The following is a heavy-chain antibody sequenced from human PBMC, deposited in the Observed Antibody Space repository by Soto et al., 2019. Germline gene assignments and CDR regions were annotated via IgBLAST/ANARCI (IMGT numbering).Heavy chain of an antibody. V-gene: IGHV5-51*01. CDR1: GYSFTSYW. CDR3: ARSSATPTEGVFDY. Sequence: GESLKISCKGSGYSFTSYWIGWVRQMPGKGLVWMGIIYPGDSDTRYSPSFQGQVTISADKSISTAYLQWSSLKASDTALYYCARSSATPTEGVFDYWGQGTLVTVSS. J-gene: IGHJ4*02. D-gene: IGHD4-17*01. CDR2: IYPGDSDT.